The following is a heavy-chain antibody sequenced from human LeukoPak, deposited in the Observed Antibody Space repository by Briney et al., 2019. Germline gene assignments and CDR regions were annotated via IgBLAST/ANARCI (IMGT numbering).Heavy chain of an antibody. CDR1: GFTFSSYG. V-gene: IGHV3-23*01. CDR3: AKVVGYYYDSSGYFGHPQI. J-gene: IGHJ3*02. D-gene: IGHD3-22*01. Sequence: GGTLRLSCAASGFTFSSYGMSWVRQAPGKGLEWVSGIRAGGDNTYYADSVKGRFTISRDNSKNTLYLQMNSLRAEDTAVYYCAKVVGYYYDSSGYFGHPQIWGQGTMVTVSS. CDR2: IRAGGDNT.